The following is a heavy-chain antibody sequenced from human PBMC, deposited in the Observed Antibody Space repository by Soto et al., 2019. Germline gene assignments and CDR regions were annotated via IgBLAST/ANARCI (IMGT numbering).Heavy chain of an antibody. CDR1: GITFSSYS. CDR3: VGDQDVHTPMVHGNY. D-gene: IGHD5-18*01. Sequence: EVQLVESGGGLVQPGESLRLSCTASGITFSSYSMNWVRQAPGKGLEWLSYISSSKTTYADSVKGRFTISRDNAKNSVDLQMNSLRYEYTAVYYCVGDQDVHTPMVHGNYWGRGTRVTVSS. J-gene: IGHJ4*02. V-gene: IGHV3-48*02. CDR2: ISSSKTT.